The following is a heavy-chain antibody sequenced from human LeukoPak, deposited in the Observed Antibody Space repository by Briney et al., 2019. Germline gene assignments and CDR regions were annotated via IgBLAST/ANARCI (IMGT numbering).Heavy chain of an antibody. Sequence: ASVKVSSKASGYTFTSYGVSWVRQAPGQGLEWMGWISAYNGNTNYAQKLQGRVTMTTDTSTSTAYMELRSLRSEDTAVYYCASPYCSGGSCPTPKNWFDRWGQGTLVTVSS. V-gene: IGHV1-18*01. CDR1: GYTFTSYG. J-gene: IGHJ5*02. D-gene: IGHD2-15*01. CDR3: ASPYCSGGSCPTPKNWFDR. CDR2: ISAYNGNT.